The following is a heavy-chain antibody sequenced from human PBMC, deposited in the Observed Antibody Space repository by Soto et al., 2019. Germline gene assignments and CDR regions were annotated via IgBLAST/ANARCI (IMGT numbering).Heavy chain of an antibody. J-gene: IGHJ4*02. CDR3: AKGVPDYGDYEGDC. CDR2: ISGSAGRT. CDR1: GFSFSSYV. Sequence: GGSLRLSCAASGFSFSSYVMNWVRQAPGKGLEWVSAISGSAGRTYYAGSVKGRFSISRDNSKNTLYVQMNSLRVEDTAIYYCAKGVPDYGDYEGDCWGQGTLVTVSS. D-gene: IGHD4-17*01. V-gene: IGHV3-23*01.